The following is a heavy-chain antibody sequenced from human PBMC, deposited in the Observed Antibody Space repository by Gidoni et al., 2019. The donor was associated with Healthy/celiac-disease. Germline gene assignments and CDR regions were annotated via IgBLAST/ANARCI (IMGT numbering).Heavy chain of an antibody. J-gene: IGHJ4*02. CDR3: ARSCGGSCPNDY. CDR2: INAGNGNT. CDR1: GYPFTSYA. V-gene: IGHV1-3*01. D-gene: IGHD2-15*01. Sequence: VQLVPSGAEVKKPEASVNVSCQASGYPFTSYAMHWVRQAPGQGLEWMGCINAGNGNTKYAQKFQGRVTITRDTSTSTAYMELSSLRSEDTAVYYCARSCGGSCPNDYWGQGTLVTVSS.